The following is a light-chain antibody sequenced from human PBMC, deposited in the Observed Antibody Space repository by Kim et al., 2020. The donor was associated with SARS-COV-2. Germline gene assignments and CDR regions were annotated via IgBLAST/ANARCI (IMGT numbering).Light chain of an antibody. Sequence: ALGQTVRLTCQGYGLRNYYATWYQQRPGQAPVLVLYGKYNRPSGIPDRFSGSASGNTASLTITGAQAEDEADYYCNSRDSSGDHVVFGGGTKVTVL. CDR2: GKY. CDR1: GLRNYY. V-gene: IGLV3-19*01. CDR3: NSRDSSGDHVV. J-gene: IGLJ3*02.